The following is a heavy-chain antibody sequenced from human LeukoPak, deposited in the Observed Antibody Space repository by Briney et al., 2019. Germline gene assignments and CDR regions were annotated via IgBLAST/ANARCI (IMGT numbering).Heavy chain of an antibody. V-gene: IGHV1-18*01. CDR3: AREGSGDYVGYYFDY. CDR2: ISAYNGNT. CDR1: GYTFTSYG. J-gene: IGHJ4*02. Sequence: GASVKVSCKASGYTFTSYGISWVRQAPGQGLEWMGWISAYNGNTNYAQKLQGRVTTTTDTSTSTAYMELRSLRSDDTAVYYCAREGSGDYVGYYFDYWGQGTLVTVSS. D-gene: IGHD4-17*01.